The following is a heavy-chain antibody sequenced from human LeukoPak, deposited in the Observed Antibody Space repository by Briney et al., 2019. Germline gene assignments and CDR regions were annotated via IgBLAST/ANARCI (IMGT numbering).Heavy chain of an antibody. CDR1: GGSIGPYY. Sequence: SETLSPTCLLSGGSIGPYYWSWIRQAAGKGPEWIGRIYTTGTADYNPSLKGRVFLSVDTSMNQFSLKVTSVTAADTAVYYCASMVRGVIIPHRGWFDPWGQGTLVTVSS. CDR2: IYTTGTA. J-gene: IGHJ5*02. D-gene: IGHD3-10*01. V-gene: IGHV4-4*07. CDR3: ASMVRGVIIPHRGWFDP.